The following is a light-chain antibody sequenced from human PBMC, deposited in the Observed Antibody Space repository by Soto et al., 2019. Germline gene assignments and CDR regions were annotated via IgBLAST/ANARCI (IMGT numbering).Light chain of an antibody. V-gene: IGKV3-20*01. Sequence: EIVLTQSPGTLSLSPGETATLSCRASQSINNYFLAWHQQRPGQAPRLLIFRASQRASGIPDRFRGSGSGKDFTLTITRLEPEDFAVYYCQQYTNAPRTFGQGTKVDIK. CDR1: QSINNYF. CDR3: QQYTNAPRT. CDR2: RAS. J-gene: IGKJ1*01.